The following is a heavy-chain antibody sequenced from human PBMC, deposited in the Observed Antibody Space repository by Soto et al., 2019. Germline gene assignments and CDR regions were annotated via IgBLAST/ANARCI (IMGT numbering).Heavy chain of an antibody. V-gene: IGHV4-59*01. J-gene: IGHJ6*02. D-gene: IGHD6-13*01. CDR3: ARDGMSRQQLVRNDGMDV. Sequence: SETLSLTCTVSGGSISSYYWSWIRQPPGKGLEWIGYIYYSGSTNYNPSLKSRVTISVDTSKNQFSLKLSSVTAADTAVYYCARDGMSRQQLVRNDGMDVWGQGTTVTVSS. CDR1: GGSISSYY. CDR2: IYYSGST.